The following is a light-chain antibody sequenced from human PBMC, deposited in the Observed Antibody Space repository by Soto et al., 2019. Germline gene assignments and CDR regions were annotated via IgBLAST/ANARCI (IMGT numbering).Light chain of an antibody. CDR1: SSDVGGYNY. Sequence: QSALTQPASVSGSPGQSITISCTGTSSDVGGYNYVSWYQQHPGKAPKLMIYDVFNRPSGVSTRFSASKSGNTASLTISGLQAEDEADYYCRSYTSSRTPVFGGGTKLTVL. CDR3: RSYTSSRTPV. J-gene: IGLJ2*01. V-gene: IGLV2-14*03. CDR2: DVF.